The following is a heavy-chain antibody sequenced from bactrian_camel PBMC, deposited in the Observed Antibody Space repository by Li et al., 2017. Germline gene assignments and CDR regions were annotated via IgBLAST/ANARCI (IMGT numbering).Heavy chain of an antibody. V-gene: IGHV3S26*01. D-gene: IGHD1*01. CDR1: GDTYSTYC. J-gene: IGHJ7*01. CDR2: IDNDDDDDST. Sequence: HVQLVESGGGSVQAGGSLRLSCAASGDTYSTYCMAWFRQARGKEREGVAAIDNDDDDDSTIYKDSVKGRFTISKDDSKNTMSLALNNLKPEDAGWYYCAARGGGDGYCFSADWKYWGKGTQVTVSS.